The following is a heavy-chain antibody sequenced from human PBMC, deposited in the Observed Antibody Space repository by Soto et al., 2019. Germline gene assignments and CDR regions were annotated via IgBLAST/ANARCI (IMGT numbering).Heavy chain of an antibody. CDR2: IYYSGST. D-gene: IGHD1-26*01. J-gene: IGHJ6*02. V-gene: IGHV4-39*01. Sequence: SETLSLTCPVSGYSLTRSNYFWGWIRPPPGKGLEWIGSIYYSGSTYYNPSLKSPVTMSVDTSKNQFSLKLSSVTAADTAVYYCARHENRYSVSYYYFYGMDVWGQGTTVTVSS. CDR1: GYSLTRSNYF. CDR3: ARHENRYSVSYYYFYGMDV.